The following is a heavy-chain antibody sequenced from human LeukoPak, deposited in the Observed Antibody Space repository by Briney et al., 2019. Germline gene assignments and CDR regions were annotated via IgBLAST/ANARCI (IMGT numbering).Heavy chain of an antibody. CDR1: GYSLSSGYY. CDR2: VDHSGGT. J-gene: IGHJ4*02. D-gene: IGHD3-10*01. CDR3: AGFTFFRGVITFDY. Sequence: PSETLSLTCTVSGYSLSSGYYWGWIRPPPGKGLEWIGSVDHSGGTYYNPSLRSRVSISVDTSKNQFSLKLSSVTAADTAVYSCAGFTFFRGVITFDYWGQGTLVTVSS. V-gene: IGHV4-38-2*02.